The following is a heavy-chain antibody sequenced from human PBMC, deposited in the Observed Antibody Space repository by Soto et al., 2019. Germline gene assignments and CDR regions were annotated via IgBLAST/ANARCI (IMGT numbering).Heavy chain of an antibody. Sequence: GESLKISCAASGFTFSSYGMHWVRQAPGKGLEWVAVISYDGSNKYYADSVKGRFTISRDNSKNTLYLQMNSLRAEDTAVYYCAKDGDIYSSSWYYVYWGQGTLVTVSS. CDR1: GFTFSSYG. CDR3: AKDGDIYSSSWYYVY. CDR2: ISYDGSNK. D-gene: IGHD6-13*01. V-gene: IGHV3-30*18. J-gene: IGHJ4*02.